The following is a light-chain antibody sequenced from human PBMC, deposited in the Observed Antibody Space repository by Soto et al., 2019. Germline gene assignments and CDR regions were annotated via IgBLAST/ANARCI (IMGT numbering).Light chain of an antibody. CDR1: SSNIGNNY. J-gene: IGLJ1*01. Sequence: QSVLTQPPSVSAAPGQKVTISCSGGSSNIGNNYVSWYQHLPGTAPKLLIFDSDERPSGIPGRFSGSKSGTSATLGITGLQTGDEADYYCGTWDSSLSVYVFGTGTKVTVL. V-gene: IGLV1-51*01. CDR3: GTWDSSLSVYV. CDR2: DSD.